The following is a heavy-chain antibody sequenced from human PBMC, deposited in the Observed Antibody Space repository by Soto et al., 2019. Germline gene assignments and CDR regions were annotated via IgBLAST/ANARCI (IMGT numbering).Heavy chain of an antibody. CDR1: GDSITSSNW. CDR2: ISHSGPT. V-gene: IGHV4-4*02. D-gene: IGHD1-1*01. J-gene: IGHJ4*02. Sequence: QVQLQESGPGLVKPSGTLSLSCAVSGDSITSSNWWSWVRQAPGKGLEWIGEISHSGPTTYNPSLKSRATISVDPSNNHFSLKLTSVTAADTAVYFCARDLGTGTDYWGRGTLVTVAS. CDR3: ARDLGTGTDY.